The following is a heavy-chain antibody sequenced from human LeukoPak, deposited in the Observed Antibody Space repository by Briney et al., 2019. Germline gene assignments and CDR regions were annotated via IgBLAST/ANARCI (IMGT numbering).Heavy chain of an antibody. J-gene: IGHJ6*03. V-gene: IGHV1-69*05. CDR2: IIPIFGTA. Sequence: SVKVSCKASGGTFSSYAMSWVRQAPGQGLEWMGGIIPIFGTANYARKFQGRVTITTDESTSTAYMELSSLRSEDTAVYYCARGVGATNYYYYYMDVWGKGTTVAVSS. CDR3: ARGVGATNYYYYYMDV. CDR1: GGTFSSYA. D-gene: IGHD1-26*01.